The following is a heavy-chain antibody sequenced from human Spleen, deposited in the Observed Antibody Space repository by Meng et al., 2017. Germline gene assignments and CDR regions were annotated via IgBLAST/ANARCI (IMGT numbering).Heavy chain of an antibody. CDR1: GLSFSRNW. D-gene: IGHD6-6*01. V-gene: IGHV3-21*01. CDR2: ISSSSSYI. Sequence: ESLKISCSASGLSFSRNWMSWVRQASGKGLEWVSSISSSSSYIYYADSVKGRFTISRDNVKNSLYLQMNSLRAEDTAVDYFAREKIAASYYYGMDVWGQGTTVTVSS. J-gene: IGHJ6*02. CDR3: AREKIAASYYYGMDV.